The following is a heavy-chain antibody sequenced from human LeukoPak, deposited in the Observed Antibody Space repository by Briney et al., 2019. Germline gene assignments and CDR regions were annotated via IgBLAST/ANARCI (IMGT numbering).Heavy chain of an antibody. CDR3: AAGLNDYGDYDLDY. CDR1: GGSISSSNW. D-gene: IGHD4-17*01. V-gene: IGHV4-4*02. CDR2: IYHSGST. Sequence: SETLSLTCAVSGGSISSSNWWSWVRQPPGKGLEWIGEIYHSGSTNYNPSLKSRVTISVDKSKNQFSLKLSSVTAADTAVYYRAAGLNDYGDYDLDYWGQGTLVTVSS. J-gene: IGHJ4*02.